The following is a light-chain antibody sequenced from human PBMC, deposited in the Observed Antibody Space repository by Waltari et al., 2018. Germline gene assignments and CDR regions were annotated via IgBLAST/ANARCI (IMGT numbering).Light chain of an antibody. V-gene: IGKV3-11*01. CDR2: HAS. CDR1: QSVSTF. CDR3: QQRANWPPLT. Sequence: EIVLTQSPATLSLSPGERATLPCRASQSVSTFLAWYQQKPGQAPRLLIYHASNRATGIPARFSGRGSGTNFTLTISDLEPEDFAVYYCQQRANWPPLTFGGGTRVEIK. J-gene: IGKJ4*01.